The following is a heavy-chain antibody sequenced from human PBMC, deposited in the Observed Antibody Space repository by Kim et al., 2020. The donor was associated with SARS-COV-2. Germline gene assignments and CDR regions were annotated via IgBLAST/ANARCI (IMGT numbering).Heavy chain of an antibody. D-gene: IGHD3-10*01. Sequence: GGSLRLSCSASGFTFSNYAMHWVRQAPGKGLEYVSAISSDGGSTYYADSVKGRFTISRDNSKYMLYVQMSSLRVEDTAIYYCVTRNYYNSGSYYEGAPFDFWGQGTLVTVSS. J-gene: IGHJ4*02. CDR3: VTRNYYNSGSYYEGAPFDF. CDR1: GFTFSNYA. V-gene: IGHV3-64*05. CDR2: ISSDGGST.